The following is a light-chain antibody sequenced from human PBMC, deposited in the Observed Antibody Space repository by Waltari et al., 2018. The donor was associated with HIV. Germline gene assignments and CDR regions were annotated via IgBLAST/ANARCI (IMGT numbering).Light chain of an antibody. Sequence: QSALTQPPSASGSPGQSVTISCTGNSSDVGGYNYVSWYQQHPGKAPKLMIYEVTKRPSGVPDRVSGSKSGNTASLTVSGLQAEDEAEYYCSSYAGSNNLLFGGGTKLTVL. CDR2: EVT. CDR3: SSYAGSNNLL. CDR1: SSDVGGYNY. J-gene: IGLJ2*01. V-gene: IGLV2-8*01.